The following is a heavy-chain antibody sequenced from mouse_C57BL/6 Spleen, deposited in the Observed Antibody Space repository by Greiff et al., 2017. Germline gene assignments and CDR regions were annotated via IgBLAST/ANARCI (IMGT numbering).Heavy chain of an antibody. D-gene: IGHD2-2*01. CDR3: AREGYDAWFAY. J-gene: IGHJ3*01. CDR2: IHPNSGST. V-gene: IGHV1-64*01. CDR1: GYTFTSYW. Sequence: VQLQQPGAELVKPGASVKLSCKASGYTFTSYWMHWVKQRPGQGLEWIGMIHPNSGSTNYNEKFKSKATLTVDKSSSTAYMQLSSLTSEDSAVYYCAREGYDAWFAYWGQGTLVTVSA.